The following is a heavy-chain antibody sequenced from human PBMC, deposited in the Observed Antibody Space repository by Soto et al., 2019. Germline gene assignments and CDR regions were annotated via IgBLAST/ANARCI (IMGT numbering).Heavy chain of an antibody. Sequence: GGSLRLSCAASGFTFSSHCMHWVRQAPGKGLVWLSRINDDGRTTSYADSVKGRFTISRDNARNTVHIQMNSLRLDDTAVYYCARVVMAGTSDFDYWGRGTMVTVSS. J-gene: IGHJ4*02. CDR1: GFTFSSHC. D-gene: IGHD1-7*01. V-gene: IGHV3-74*01. CDR2: INDDGRTT. CDR3: ARVVMAGTSDFDY.